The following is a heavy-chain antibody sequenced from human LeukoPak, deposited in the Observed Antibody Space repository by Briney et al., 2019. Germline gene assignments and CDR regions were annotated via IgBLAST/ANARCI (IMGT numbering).Heavy chain of an antibody. V-gene: IGHV3-30*02. CDR3: AKDFGWGFDY. CDR1: GFTFSSYG. D-gene: IGHD7-27*01. CDR2: IRYDGSNK. J-gene: IGHJ4*02. Sequence: GGSLRLSCTASGFTFSSYGMHWVRQAPGKGLEWVAFIRYDGSNKYYADSVRGRFTISRDNSKNTLYLQMNSLRAEDTAVYYCAKDFGWGFDYWGQGTLVTVSS.